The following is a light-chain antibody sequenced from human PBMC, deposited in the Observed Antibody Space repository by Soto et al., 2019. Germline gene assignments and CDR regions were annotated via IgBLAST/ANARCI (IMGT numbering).Light chain of an antibody. Sequence: QSVLTQPPSASGTPGQRVTISCSGSSSNIGSNYVYWYQQLPGTVPQLLIYRNNERPSGVPDRFSGSKSGTSASLAISGLRAEDEADYYWAAWDDSLSGVVFGGGTQLTVL. V-gene: IGLV1-47*01. CDR2: RNN. CDR3: AAWDDSLSGVV. CDR1: SSNIGSNY. J-gene: IGLJ2*01.